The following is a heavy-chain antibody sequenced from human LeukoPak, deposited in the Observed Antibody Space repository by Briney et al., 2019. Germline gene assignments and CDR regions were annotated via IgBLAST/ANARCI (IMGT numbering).Heavy chain of an antibody. CDR3: AREDTRITIFGVVIRWFDP. V-gene: IGHV1-69*13. CDR1: GGTFSSYA. D-gene: IGHD3-3*01. Sequence: SVKVSCKASGGTFSSYAISWVRQAPGQGLEWMGGIIPIFGTANYAQKFQGRVTITADESTSTAYMELSSLRSEDTAVYYCAREDTRITIFGVVIRWFDPWGQGTLVTVSS. J-gene: IGHJ5*02. CDR2: IIPIFGTA.